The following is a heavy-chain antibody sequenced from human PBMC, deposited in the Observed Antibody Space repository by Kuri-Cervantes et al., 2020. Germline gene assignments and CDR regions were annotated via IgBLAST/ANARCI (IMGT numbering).Heavy chain of an antibody. CDR3: ARAPYDFWSGFLVLGYMDV. V-gene: IGHV3-13*01. J-gene: IGHJ6*03. CDR1: GFTFSSYD. CDR2: IGTAGDT. Sequence: GESLKISCAASGFTFSSYDMHWVRQATGKGLEWVSAIGTAGDTYYPGSVKGRFTISRENAKNSLYLQMNSLRAEDTAVYYCARAPYDFWSGFLVLGYMDVWGKGTAVTVSS. D-gene: IGHD3-3*01.